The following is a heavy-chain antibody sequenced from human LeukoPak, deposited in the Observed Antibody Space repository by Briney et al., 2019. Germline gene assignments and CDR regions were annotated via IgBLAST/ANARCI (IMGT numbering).Heavy chain of an antibody. J-gene: IGHJ4*02. Sequence: SETLSLTCAVYGGFFSGYYWSWIRQPPGKGLEWIGEINHSGSTNYNPSLKSRVTISVDTSKNQFSLKLSSVTAADTAVYYCARGWDTAMVRFDYWGQGTLVTVSS. V-gene: IGHV4-34*01. D-gene: IGHD5-18*01. CDR1: GGFFSGYY. CDR2: INHSGST. CDR3: ARGWDTAMVRFDY.